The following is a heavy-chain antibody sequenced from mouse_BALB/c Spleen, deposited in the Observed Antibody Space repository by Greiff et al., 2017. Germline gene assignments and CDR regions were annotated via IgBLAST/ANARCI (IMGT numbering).Heavy chain of an antibody. CDR3: TRPYGNYVNAMDY. V-gene: IGHV1-5*01. Sequence: EVQLQQSGTVLARPGASVKMSCKASGYSFTSYWMHWVKQRPGQGLEWIGAIYPGNSDTSYNQKFKGKAKLTAVTSASTAYMELSSLTNEDSAVYYCTRPYGNYVNAMDYWGQGTSVTVSS. CDR2: IYPGNSDT. CDR1: GYSFTSYW. J-gene: IGHJ4*01. D-gene: IGHD2-1*01.